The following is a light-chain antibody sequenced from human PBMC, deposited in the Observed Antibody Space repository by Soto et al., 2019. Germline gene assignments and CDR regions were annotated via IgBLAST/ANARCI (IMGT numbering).Light chain of an antibody. CDR3: QQDNNYPLT. J-gene: IGKJ4*01. CDR1: QGISSY. V-gene: IGKV1-9*01. CDR2: VVS. Sequence: DIQLTQSPSFLSATVGDRVTITCRASQGISSYLAWYQQKPGKAPKLLIYVVSTLQSGVPSRFSGSGSGTEFTLSISSLQPEDLATYYCQQDNNYPLTFGGGTKVEIK.